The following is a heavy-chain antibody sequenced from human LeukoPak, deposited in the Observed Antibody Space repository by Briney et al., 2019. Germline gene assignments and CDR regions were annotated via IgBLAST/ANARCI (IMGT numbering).Heavy chain of an antibody. D-gene: IGHD3-10*01. V-gene: IGHV3-48*02. CDR1: GFTFSSYS. CDR3: ARGCRNKFRYYGSGSYYNVGSSTNCELFDP. Sequence: PGGSLRLSCAASGFTFSSYSMNWVRQAPGKGLEWVSYISSSSSTIYYADSVKGRFTISRDNAKNSLYLQMNSLRDEDTAVYYCARGCRNKFRYYGSGSYYNVGSSTNCELFDPWGQGTLVTVSS. CDR2: ISSSSSTI. J-gene: IGHJ5*02.